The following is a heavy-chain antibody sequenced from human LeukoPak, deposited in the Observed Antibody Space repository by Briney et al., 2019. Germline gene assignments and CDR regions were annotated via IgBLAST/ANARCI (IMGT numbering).Heavy chain of an antibody. CDR1: GGSISSSGYY. V-gene: IGHV4-39*01. CDR2: IYYSGRT. D-gene: IGHD5-18*01. CDR3: ARNQYSYGTNWFDP. J-gene: IGHJ5*02. Sequence: SETLSLTCTVSGGSISSSGYYWGWIRQPPGEGLGWIASIYYSGRTYYNPSLKTRVTISVDTSKNQFSLKLSSVTAADTAIYYCARNQYSYGTNWFDPWGQGTLVTVSS.